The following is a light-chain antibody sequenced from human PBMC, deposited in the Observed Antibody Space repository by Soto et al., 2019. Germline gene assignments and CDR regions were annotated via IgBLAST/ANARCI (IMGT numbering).Light chain of an antibody. CDR2: GAS. Sequence: EIVLTQSPGTLSLSPGERATLSCRASQSVSSSYLAWYQQKPGQAPRLLIYGASSRATGILDRFSGSGSGTDFTLTISRLEPADFAVYYCQQYGSSPTWTFGQGTKVEIK. CDR1: QSVSSSY. J-gene: IGKJ1*01. CDR3: QQYGSSPTWT. V-gene: IGKV3-20*01.